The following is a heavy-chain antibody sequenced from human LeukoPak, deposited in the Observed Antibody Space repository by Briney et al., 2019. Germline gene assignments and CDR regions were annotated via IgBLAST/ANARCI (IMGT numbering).Heavy chain of an antibody. CDR1: GDSISTTTW. Sequence: SETLSLTCAVSGDSISTTTWWSWVRQPPEKGLEWIGEIYHRGATNYNPSLKSRVTMSVDKSKNQFSLKLNSVTAADTAVYFCARRNYYDSTGYYASWDQGTLVTVSS. V-gene: IGHV4-4*02. D-gene: IGHD3-22*01. J-gene: IGHJ5*02. CDR3: ARRNYYDSTGYYAS. CDR2: IYHRGAT.